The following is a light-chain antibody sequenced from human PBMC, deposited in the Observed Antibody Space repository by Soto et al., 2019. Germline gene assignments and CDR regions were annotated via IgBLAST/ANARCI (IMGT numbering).Light chain of an antibody. Sequence: QSVVTQPASVSGSPGQSITISCNGTSSDFGGYNYVSWYQQYPGKVPKLLIYHVSNRPSGVSNRFSGSKSGNTASLTITGLQVEDQAAYFCTSMKSDKLYVLGTRTKVTVL. CDR2: HVS. V-gene: IGLV2-14*03. CDR3: TSMKSDKLYV. CDR1: SSDFGGYNY. J-gene: IGLJ1*01.